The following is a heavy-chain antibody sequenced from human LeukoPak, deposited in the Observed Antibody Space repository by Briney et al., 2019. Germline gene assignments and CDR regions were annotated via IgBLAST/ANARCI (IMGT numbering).Heavy chain of an antibody. V-gene: IGHV3-66*01. CDR3: ARGLLRDGYTYTYSFDY. CDR1: GFTVSTNY. CDR2: VYMGGTT. Sequence: GGSLRLSCATSGFTVSTNYMNWVRQAPGKGLEWVSVVYMGGTTYYADSVKGRFTISRDSTKNTIYLQMNNLRAEDTAVYYCARGLLRDGYTYTYSFDYWGQGALVTVSS. J-gene: IGHJ4*02. D-gene: IGHD5-18*01.